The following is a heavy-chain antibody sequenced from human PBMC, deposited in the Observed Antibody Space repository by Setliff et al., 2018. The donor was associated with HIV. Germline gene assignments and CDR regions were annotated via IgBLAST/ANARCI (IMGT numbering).Heavy chain of an antibody. V-gene: IGHV1-2*02. J-gene: IGHJ5*02. Sequence: ASVKVSCKASGYSFNRYFMHWARQAPGQGLEWMGWINPSSGGTKSAQKFQGRVTMTRDTSINTAYMELSRLKSDDTAVYYCARDLGSSSSMDPWGQGTLVTVSS. CDR3: ARDLGSSSSMDP. D-gene: IGHD6-6*01. CDR2: INPSSGGT. CDR1: GYSFNRYF.